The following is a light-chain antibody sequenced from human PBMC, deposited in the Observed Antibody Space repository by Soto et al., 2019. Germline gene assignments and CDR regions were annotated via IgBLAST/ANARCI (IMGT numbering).Light chain of an antibody. Sequence: EIVLTQSPGTLSLSPGESATLSCRTSQSVSSNYLAWYQQKPGQAPRLLIYGASSRATGIPDRFSGSGSGTDFTLTISRVEPEDFAVYYCQQYGGSPPYSFGLGTKLEIK. CDR3: QQYGGSPPYS. J-gene: IGKJ2*03. CDR1: QSVSSNY. CDR2: GAS. V-gene: IGKV3-20*01.